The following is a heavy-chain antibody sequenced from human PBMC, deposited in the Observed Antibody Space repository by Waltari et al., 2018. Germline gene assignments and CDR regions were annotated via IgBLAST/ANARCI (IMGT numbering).Heavy chain of an antibody. D-gene: IGHD3-22*01. CDR3: ARHLYSIDYLELGY. CDR2: ISDSGVIT. CDR1: GVNFISDA. V-gene: IGHV3-23*01. Sequence: EVHLLESGGGLAQPGGSLRLCCAASGVNFISDAMSCVRQALGKGLEWVSGISDSGVITKYADSVKGRFTVSRDNSKNTVFLQLNSLRAEDTAIYYCARHLYSIDYLELGYWGQGTLVTVSS. J-gene: IGHJ4*02.